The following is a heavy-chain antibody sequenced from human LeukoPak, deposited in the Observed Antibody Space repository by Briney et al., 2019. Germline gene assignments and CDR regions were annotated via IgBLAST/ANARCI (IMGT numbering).Heavy chain of an antibody. J-gene: IGHJ5*02. V-gene: IGHV1-2*02. D-gene: IGHD2-15*01. CDR1: GYTFTGYY. CDR2: MNPNSGGT. Sequence: GASVKVSCKASGYTFTGYYMHWVRQAPGQGLEWMGWMNPNSGGTNYAQKFQGRVTMTRDTSISTAYMELSRLRSDDTAVYYCARGSCSGGSCYSRWFDPWGPGTLVTVSS. CDR3: ARGSCSGGSCYSRWFDP.